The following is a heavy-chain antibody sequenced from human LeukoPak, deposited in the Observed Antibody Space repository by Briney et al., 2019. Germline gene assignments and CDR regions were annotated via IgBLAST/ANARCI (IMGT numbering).Heavy chain of an antibody. J-gene: IGHJ4*02. CDR3: ARDRDVVVPAAMGY. V-gene: IGHV3-30-3*01. CDR2: ISYDGSNK. Sequence: GGSLRLSCAASGFTFSSYAMHWVRQAPGKGLEWVAVISYDGSNKYYADSVKGRFTISRDNSKNTLYPQMNSLRAEDTAVYYCARDRDVVVPAAMGYWGQGTLVTVSS. CDR1: GFTFSSYA. D-gene: IGHD2-2*01.